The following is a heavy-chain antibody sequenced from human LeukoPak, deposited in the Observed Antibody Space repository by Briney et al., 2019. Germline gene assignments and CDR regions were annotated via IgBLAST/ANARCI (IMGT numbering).Heavy chain of an antibody. CDR1: GGSIRSHY. J-gene: IGHJ4*02. Sequence: SETLSLTCTVSGGSIRSHYWSWIRQPPGKGLEWIGYIHYTGGTNSNPSLKSRVTISVDTSKNQVSLKLGSVTVADTAMYFCARDSYLDTSGSFAHYFDSWGQGTLVTVSS. D-gene: IGHD3-22*01. CDR3: ARDSYLDTSGSFAHYFDS. V-gene: IGHV4-59*11. CDR2: IHYTGGT.